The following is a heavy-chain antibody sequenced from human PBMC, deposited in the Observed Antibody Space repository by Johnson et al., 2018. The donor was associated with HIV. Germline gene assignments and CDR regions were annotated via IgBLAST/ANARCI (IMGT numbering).Heavy chain of an antibody. CDR1: GFMFSDFR. D-gene: IGHD3-16*01. J-gene: IGHJ3*02. Sequence: VQLVESGGGLVQPGGSLRLSCVASGFMFSDFRMSWVRQAPGRGLEWVANRNVDGREKYCVGSGEGRFTISRENAKNSLYLQMNGLRAEDTAGYYCAREAVTLRGWGHVFDIWGQGTMVTVSS. CDR3: AREAVTLRGWGHVFDI. V-gene: IGHV3-7*01. CDR2: RNVDGREK.